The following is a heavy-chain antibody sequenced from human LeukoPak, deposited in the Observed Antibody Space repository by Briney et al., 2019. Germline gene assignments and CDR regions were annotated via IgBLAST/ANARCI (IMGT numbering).Heavy chain of an antibody. V-gene: IGHV3-30-3*01. J-gene: IGHJ3*02. CDR1: GFTFSSYA. D-gene: IGHD4-23*01. CDR3: VSVAQAAFDI. Sequence: GGSLRLSCAASGFTFSSYAMRWVRQAPGKGLEWVAVISYDGSNKCYADSVKGRFTISRDNSKNTLYLQMNSLRAEDTAVYYCVSVAQAAFDICGEGTMVSVSS. CDR2: ISYDGSNK.